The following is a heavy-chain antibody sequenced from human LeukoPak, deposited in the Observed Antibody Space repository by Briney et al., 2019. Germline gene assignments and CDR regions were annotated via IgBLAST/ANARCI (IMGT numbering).Heavy chain of an antibody. CDR1: GGSISSSSYY. CDR3: ARHESSSWYVYYYGMDV. CDR2: IYYSGST. J-gene: IGHJ6*02. Sequence: SETLSLTCTVSGGSISSSSYYWGWLRQPPGKGLEWIGSIYYSGSTYYNPSLKSRVTISVDTSKNQFSLKLSSVTAADTAVYYCARHESSSWYVYYYGMDVWGQGTTVTVSS. D-gene: IGHD6-13*01. V-gene: IGHV4-39*01.